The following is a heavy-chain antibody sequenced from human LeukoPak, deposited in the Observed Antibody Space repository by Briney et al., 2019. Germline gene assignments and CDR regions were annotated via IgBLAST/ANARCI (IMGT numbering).Heavy chain of an antibody. J-gene: IGHJ4*02. CDR1: GGSVSGYY. Sequence: PSETLSLTCAVYGGSVSGYYWSWIRQPPEEGLEWIGEISHRGRTHYTPSLQSRVTMSVDTSKNQFALNLNSVTAADTAVYYCARVPLRFLEPFDYWGQGILVTVSS. CDR3: ARVPLRFLEPFDY. CDR2: ISHRGRT. D-gene: IGHD3-3*01. V-gene: IGHV4-34*01.